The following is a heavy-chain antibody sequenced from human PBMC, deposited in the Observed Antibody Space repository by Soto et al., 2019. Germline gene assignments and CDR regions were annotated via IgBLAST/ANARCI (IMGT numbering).Heavy chain of an antibody. D-gene: IGHD2-15*01. V-gene: IGHV1-46*03. CDR1: GYTFTSYY. CDR3: ARAACSGGSCGLRAFDI. J-gene: IGHJ3*02. CDR2: INPSGGST. Sequence: ASVKVSCKASGYTFTSYYMHWVRQAPGQGLEWMGIINPSGGSTSYAQKFQGRVTMTRDTSTSTVYMELSSLRSEDTAVYYCARAACSGGSCGLRAFDIWGQGTMVTVSS.